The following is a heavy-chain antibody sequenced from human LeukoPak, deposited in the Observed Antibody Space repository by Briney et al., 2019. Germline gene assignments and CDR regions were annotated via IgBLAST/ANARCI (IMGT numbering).Heavy chain of an antibody. CDR2: ISSSGSTI. Sequence: GGSLRLSCAASGFTFSSYAMSWVRQAPGKGLEWVSYISSSGSTIYYADSVKGRFTISRDNAKNSLYLQMNSLRAEDTAVYYCARAGGYCSGDSCYYYYGMDVWGQGTTVTVSS. J-gene: IGHJ6*02. CDR1: GFTFSSYA. D-gene: IGHD2-15*01. V-gene: IGHV3-48*03. CDR3: ARAGGYCSGDSCYYYYGMDV.